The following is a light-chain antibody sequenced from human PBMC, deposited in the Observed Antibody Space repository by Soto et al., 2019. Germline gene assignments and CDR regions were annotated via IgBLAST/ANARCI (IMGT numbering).Light chain of an antibody. V-gene: IGKV3-11*01. CDR2: DAS. Sequence: EIVLTQSAAAVSLSPGERATLSCRASQYVSRYLAWYQQKPGQAPRLLIYDASNRATGIPAKFSGSGSGTDFTLTISRLEPEDFALYYCQHYGVAPITFGQGTRLEIK. CDR1: QYVSRY. CDR3: QHYGVAPIT. J-gene: IGKJ5*01.